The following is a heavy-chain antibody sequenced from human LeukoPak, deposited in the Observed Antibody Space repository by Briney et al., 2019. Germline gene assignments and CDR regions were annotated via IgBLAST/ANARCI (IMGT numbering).Heavy chain of an antibody. CDR2: IYHSGST. Sequence: PSGTLSLTCAVSGGSISSSNWWSWVRQPPGKGLEWIGEIYHSGSTNYNPSLKSRVTISVDTSKNQFSLKLSSVTAADTAVYYCARGLRIAARPRYFDYWGQGTLVTVSS. CDR3: ARGLRIAARPRYFDY. V-gene: IGHV4-4*02. J-gene: IGHJ4*02. CDR1: GGSISSSNW. D-gene: IGHD6-6*01.